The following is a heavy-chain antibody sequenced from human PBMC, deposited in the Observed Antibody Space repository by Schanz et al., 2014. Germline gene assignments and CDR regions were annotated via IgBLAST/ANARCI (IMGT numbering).Heavy chain of an antibody. V-gene: IGHV1-8*01. CDR2: MNPTTGNR. Sequence: QVQLVQSGAEVKKPGASVRVSCKASGYSFTTYDVNWVRQATGQGLEWMGWMNPTTGNRGYAQRFQGRVTMTRDTSTSTVYMELSSLRSEDTAVYFCARGPSTGAFDIWGQGTMVTVSS. CDR1: GYSFTTYD. J-gene: IGHJ3*02. CDR3: ARGPSTGAFDI.